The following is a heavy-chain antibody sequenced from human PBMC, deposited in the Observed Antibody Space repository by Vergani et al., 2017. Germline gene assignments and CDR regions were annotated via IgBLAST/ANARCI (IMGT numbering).Heavy chain of an antibody. J-gene: IGHJ4*02. CDR1: GFSFSGYW. V-gene: IGHV3-74*01. CDR3: ARSNGYSHGHFDY. D-gene: IGHD5-18*01. Sequence: EVQLVESGGGLVHPGGSLILSCEGSGFSFSGYWMHWVRQSPEKGLVWVSRIKSDGSITNYADSVKGRFTISRDNSKNTLYLQMNSLRAEDTAVYYCARSNGYSHGHFDYWGQGTLVTVSS. CDR2: IKSDGSIT.